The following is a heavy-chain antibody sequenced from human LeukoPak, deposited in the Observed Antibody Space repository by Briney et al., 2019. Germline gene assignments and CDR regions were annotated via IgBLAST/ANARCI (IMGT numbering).Heavy chain of an antibody. V-gene: IGHV3-48*01. CDR3: ARGDYYDSSGYYYDYY. CDR1: GFTFSSYS. J-gene: IGHJ4*02. D-gene: IGHD3-22*01. CDR2: ISSSSSTI. Sequence: PGGSLRLSCAASGFTFSSYSMNWVRQAPGKGLEWVSYISSSSSTIYYADSVKGRFTISRDNAKNSLYLQMNSLRAEGTAVYYCARGDYYDSSGYYYDYYWGQGTLVTVSS.